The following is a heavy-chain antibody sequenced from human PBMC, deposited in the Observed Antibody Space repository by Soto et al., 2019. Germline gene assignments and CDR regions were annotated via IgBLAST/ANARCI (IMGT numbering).Heavy chain of an antibody. CDR1: GFTFSSYG. CDR3: ARDKAVAGTTFDY. Sequence: GGSLRLSCAASGFTFSSYGMHWVRQAPGKGLEWVAVIWYDGSNKYYADYVKGRFTISRDNSKNTLYLQMNSLRAEDTAVYYCARDKAVAGTTFDYWGQGTLVTVSS. J-gene: IGHJ4*02. D-gene: IGHD6-19*01. V-gene: IGHV3-33*01. CDR2: IWYDGSNK.